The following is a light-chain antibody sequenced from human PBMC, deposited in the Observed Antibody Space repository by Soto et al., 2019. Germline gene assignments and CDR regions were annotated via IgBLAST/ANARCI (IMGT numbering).Light chain of an antibody. CDR1: QSVSRY. V-gene: IGKV3-11*01. CDR2: DAS. Sequence: EIVLTQSPAPLSSSPGERATLSCRASQSVSRYLDWYQQKPGQAPRLLLYDASNRATGIPARFSGSGSGTDFTLTISSLEPEDFAVYYCQQRSNWPPKTFGQGTKVEIK. J-gene: IGKJ1*01. CDR3: QQRSNWPPKT.